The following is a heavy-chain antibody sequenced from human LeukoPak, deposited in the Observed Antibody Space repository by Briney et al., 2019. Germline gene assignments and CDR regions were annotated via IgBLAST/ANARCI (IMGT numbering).Heavy chain of an antibody. CDR1: GFTFSSYA. J-gene: IGHJ4*02. CDR3: AKVPLITMVRGVYFDY. V-gene: IGHV3-30-3*01. D-gene: IGHD3-10*01. Sequence: GGSLRLSCAASGFTFSSYAMHWVRQAPGKGLEWVAVISYDGSNKYYADSVKGRFTISRDNSKNTLYLQMNSLRAEDTAVYYCAKVPLITMVRGVYFDYWGQGTLVTVSS. CDR2: ISYDGSNK.